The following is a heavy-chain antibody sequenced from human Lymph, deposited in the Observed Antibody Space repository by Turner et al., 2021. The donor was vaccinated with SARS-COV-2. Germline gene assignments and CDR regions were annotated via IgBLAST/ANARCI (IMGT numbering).Heavy chain of an antibody. Sequence: QVQLVQSGAEVKKPGASVKVCCEASGYTFTNYDINWVRQATGQGLEWMGWMNPNSGNTGYAQKFQGRVTMTRNTSISTAYMELSSVRSEDSAVYYCARAAQLTVWFDPWGQGTLVTVSS. CDR1: GYTFTNYD. D-gene: IGHD3-9*01. CDR2: MNPNSGNT. CDR3: ARAAQLTVWFDP. V-gene: IGHV1-8*01. J-gene: IGHJ5*02.